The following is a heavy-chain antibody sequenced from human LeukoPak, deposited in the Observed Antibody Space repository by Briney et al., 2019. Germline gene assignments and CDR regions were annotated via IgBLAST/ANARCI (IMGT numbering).Heavy chain of an antibody. CDR1: GFTFSNYV. D-gene: IGHD1-26*01. CDR3: ARRSTSGSYWGDFDN. J-gene: IGHJ4*02. Sequence: GGSLRLSCAVSGFTFSNYVMNWVRQAPGKGLEWVSTISGSGGATYYADSVKGRFTISRDNSKNTLYLQMNSLRVEDTAVYYCARRSTSGSYWGDFDNWGQRTLVTVSS. V-gene: IGHV3-23*01. CDR2: ISGSGGAT.